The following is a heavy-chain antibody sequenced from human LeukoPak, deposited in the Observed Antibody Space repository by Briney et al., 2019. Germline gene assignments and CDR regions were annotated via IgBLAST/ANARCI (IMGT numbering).Heavy chain of an antibody. D-gene: IGHD6-19*01. CDR1: GFTVSSNY. CDR3: AREQNSGLYDY. J-gene: IGHJ4*02. V-gene: IGHV3-66*01. CDR2: IYSGGST. Sequence: GGSLRLSCAASGFTVSSNYMSWVRQAPGKGLEWVSVIYSGGSTYYADSVKGRFTISRDNSKNTLYLQMYSLRAEDTAVYYCAREQNSGLYDYWGQGTLVTVSS.